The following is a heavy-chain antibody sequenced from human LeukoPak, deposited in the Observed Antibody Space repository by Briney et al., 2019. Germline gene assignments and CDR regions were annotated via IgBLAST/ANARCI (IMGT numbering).Heavy chain of an antibody. CDR2: INWNGGST. CDR3: ARDPDGSGSQYGMDV. J-gene: IGHJ6*02. Sequence: GGSLRLSCAASGFTFDDYGMSWVRQAPGKGLEWVSGINWNGGSTGYADSVKGRFTISRDNAKNTLYLQMNSLRAEDTAMYYCARDPDGSGSQYGMDVWGQGTTVTVSS. D-gene: IGHD3-10*01. V-gene: IGHV3-20*04. CDR1: GFTFDDYG.